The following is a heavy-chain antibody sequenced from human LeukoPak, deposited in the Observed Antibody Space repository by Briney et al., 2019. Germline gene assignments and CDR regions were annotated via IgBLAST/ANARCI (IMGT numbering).Heavy chain of an antibody. CDR1: GFTISNHW. V-gene: IGHV3-7*01. CDR3: KRGHYGLDI. J-gene: IGHJ3*02. Sequence: GGSLRLSCAASGFTISNHWMTWVRQAPGKGLEWVAHINADGSQKDCVDSVTGRFTISKDNAKNSLYLQLNSLRAEDTALYYCKRGHYGLDIWGQGTMVTVSS. CDR2: INADGSQK. D-gene: IGHD4-17*01.